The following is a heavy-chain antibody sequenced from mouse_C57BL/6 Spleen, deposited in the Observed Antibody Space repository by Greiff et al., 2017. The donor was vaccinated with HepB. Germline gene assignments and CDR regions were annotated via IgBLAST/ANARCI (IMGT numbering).Heavy chain of an antibody. D-gene: IGHD2-2*01. Sequence: VQLQQSGAELVRPGASVKLSCTASGFNINDYYMHWVKQRPEQGLEWIGRIDPEYGDTEYAPKFQGKATLTADTSSNTAYLQLSSLTSEDTAGYYGTSGDGYDGDYYAMDYWGQGTSVTVSS. J-gene: IGHJ4*01. V-gene: IGHV14-1*01. CDR1: GFNINDYY. CDR3: TSGDGYDGDYYAMDY. CDR2: IDPEYGDT.